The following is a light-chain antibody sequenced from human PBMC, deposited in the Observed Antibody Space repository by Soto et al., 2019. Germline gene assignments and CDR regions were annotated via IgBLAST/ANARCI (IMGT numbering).Light chain of an antibody. CDR2: GAS. Sequence: EIVMTQSPATLSVSPGERATLSCRASQSVSSNLAWYQQKPGQAPRLLIYGASSRATGIPDRFSGSGSGTDFTLTISRPEPEDVAVYYCQQYYSSPWTFGQGTKVDIK. V-gene: IGKV3D-15*01. CDR3: QQYYSSPWT. CDR1: QSVSSN. J-gene: IGKJ1*01.